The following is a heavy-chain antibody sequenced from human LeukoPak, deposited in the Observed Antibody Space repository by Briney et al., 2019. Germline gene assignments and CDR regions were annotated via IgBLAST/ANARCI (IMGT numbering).Heavy chain of an antibody. D-gene: IGHD5-18*01. Sequence: GGSLRLSCAASGFTFSSYEMNWVRQAPGKGLEWVSYISSSGSTIYYADSVKGRFTISRDNAKNSLYLQMNSLRAEDTAVYYCARVQTAMVRELNFDYCGQGTLVTVSS. CDR3: ARVQTAMVRELNFDY. J-gene: IGHJ4*02. CDR2: ISSSGSTI. V-gene: IGHV3-48*03. CDR1: GFTFSSYE.